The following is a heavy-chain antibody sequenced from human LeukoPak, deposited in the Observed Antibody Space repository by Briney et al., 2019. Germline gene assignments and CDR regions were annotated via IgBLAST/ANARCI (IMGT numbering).Heavy chain of an antibody. CDR2: IRNVGNDK. Sequence: SGGSLRLSCAASGFTFDCCGMHWVRQAPGKGLEWVAFIRNVGNDKYYADSVKGRFFISRDNSKNTLSLQMNSLRVEDTAVYYCARDHHRRLYDSQARDTFDIWGQGTMVTVSS. CDR1: GFTFDCCG. V-gene: IGHV3-30*02. CDR3: ARDHHRRLYDSQARDTFDI. J-gene: IGHJ3*02. D-gene: IGHD3-22*01.